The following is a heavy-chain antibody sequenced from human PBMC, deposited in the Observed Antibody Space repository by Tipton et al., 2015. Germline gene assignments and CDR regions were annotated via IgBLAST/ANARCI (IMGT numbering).Heavy chain of an antibody. V-gene: IGHV1-8*01. CDR3: ARPKGRGFYYYGLDA. J-gene: IGHJ6*02. CDR1: GYTFTNYD. D-gene: IGHD3-10*01. CDR2: MNTDTGNT. Sequence: QLVQSGAEVKKPGASVKVSCKASGYTFTNYDVNWVRQAPGQGLEWMGWMNTDTGNTGYAQKFQGRVTMTRNTSISTAYMELSSLESEDTAVYYCARPKGRGFYYYGLDAWGQGTTVTVSS.